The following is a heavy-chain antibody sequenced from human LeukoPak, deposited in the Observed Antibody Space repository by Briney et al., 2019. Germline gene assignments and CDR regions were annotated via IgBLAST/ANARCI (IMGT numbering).Heavy chain of an antibody. CDR1: GFTFSSYG. D-gene: IGHD3-3*01. J-gene: IGHJ4*02. CDR2: ISYDGSNK. CDR3: ALHTFYAFWSVLRD. V-gene: IGHV3-30*03. Sequence: GRSLRLSCAASGFTFSSYGMHWVRQAPGKGLEWVAVISYDGSNKYYADSVKGRFTISRDNSKNTLYLQMNSLRVEDTAVYYCALHTFYAFWSVLRDWGQGTLVTVSS.